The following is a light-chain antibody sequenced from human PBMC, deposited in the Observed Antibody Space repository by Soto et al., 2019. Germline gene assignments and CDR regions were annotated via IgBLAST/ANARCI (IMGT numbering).Light chain of an antibody. CDR3: QQYNSYLYT. V-gene: IGKV1-5*01. CDR1: QSISSG. Sequence: DIQMTQSPSTLSASVGDRVSITCRASQSISSGLAWHQQKPGKAPRLLIYDASTLESGVPSRFSGSGSGTEFTLTISSLQPDDVATHYCQQYNSYLYTFGQGTKLEIK. CDR2: DAS. J-gene: IGKJ2*01.